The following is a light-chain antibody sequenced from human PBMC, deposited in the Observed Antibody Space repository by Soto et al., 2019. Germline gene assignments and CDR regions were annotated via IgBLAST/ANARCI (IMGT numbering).Light chain of an antibody. CDR1: QSVSSN. V-gene: IGKV3-15*01. CDR2: GAS. J-gene: IGKJ4*01. CDR3: QQYHKWPLT. Sequence: EIVMTQSPATLSVSPGERATLSCRASQSVSSNLAWYQRKPGQAPRLLMYGASTRATGIPASFSGSGSGTEFILTISSLQSEDFALYYCQQYHKWPLTFGGGTKVDI.